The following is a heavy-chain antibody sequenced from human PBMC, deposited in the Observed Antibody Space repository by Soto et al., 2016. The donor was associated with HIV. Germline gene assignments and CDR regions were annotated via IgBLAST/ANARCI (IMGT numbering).Heavy chain of an antibody. CDR1: GYTFTDYY. J-gene: IGHJ5*02. Sequence: QVQLVQSGAEVKKPGASVKVSCKASGYTFTDYYIHWVRQAPGQGLEWMGWINPNTGGTNYAQKFQGRVTMTRDTSIRTAYMELSRLRSDDTAVYYCARGFPTVTTRRFDPWGQGTLVTVSS. CDR3: ARGFPTVTTRRFDP. V-gene: IGHV1-2*02. CDR2: INPNTGGT. D-gene: IGHD4-17*01.